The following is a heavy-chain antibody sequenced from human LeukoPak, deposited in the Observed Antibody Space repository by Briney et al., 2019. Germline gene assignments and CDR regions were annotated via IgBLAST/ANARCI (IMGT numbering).Heavy chain of an antibody. CDR3: AKAGYYYDSSGYY. CDR2: IYYSGST. V-gene: IGHV4-30-4*01. Sequence: PSETLSLTCTVSGGSISSGDYYWSWIRQPPGKGLEWIGYIYYSGSTYYNPSLKSRVTISVDTSKNQFSLKLSSVTAADTAVYYCAKAGYYYDSSGYYWGQGTLVTVSS. J-gene: IGHJ4*02. CDR1: GGSISSGDYY. D-gene: IGHD3-22*01.